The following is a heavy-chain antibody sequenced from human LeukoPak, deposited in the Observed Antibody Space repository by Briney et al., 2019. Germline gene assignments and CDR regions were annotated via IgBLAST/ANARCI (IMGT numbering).Heavy chain of an antibody. V-gene: IGHV3-21*01. Sequence: PGGSLRLSCAASGFTFSSYWMSWVRQAPGKGLEWVSPISSSSSYIYYADSVKGRFTISRDNAKNSLYLQMNSLRAEDTAVYYCARVDSSGWYHWGQGTLVTVSS. CDR3: ARVDSSGWYH. CDR1: GFTFSSYW. D-gene: IGHD6-19*01. CDR2: ISSSSSYI. J-gene: IGHJ5*02.